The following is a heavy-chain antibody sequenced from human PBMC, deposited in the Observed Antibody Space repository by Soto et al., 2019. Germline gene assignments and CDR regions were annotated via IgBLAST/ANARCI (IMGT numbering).Heavy chain of an antibody. D-gene: IGHD3-10*01. CDR2: ISRFSDRT. Sequence: EVHLMESGGGLVQPGGSLRLSCSASGFNFNSYTMNWVRQAPGKGLEWVSSISRFSDRTYYADSVKGRFAIFRANAENSVYLQVNSLRAEDTAVYYCARVGAYFGEFDYFDYWGQGTPVTVSS. CDR1: GFNFNSYT. V-gene: IGHV3-21*06. J-gene: IGHJ4*02. CDR3: ARVGAYFGEFDYFDY.